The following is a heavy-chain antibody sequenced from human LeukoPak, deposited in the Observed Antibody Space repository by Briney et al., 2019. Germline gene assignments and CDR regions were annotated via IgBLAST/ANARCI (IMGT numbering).Heavy chain of an antibody. CDR1: GFTFSNYA. CDR3: ARVGEGCGGDCYKNYLHH. CDR2: ISGSGRFT. Sequence: GGSQRLSCAASGFTFSNYAMTWVRQAPGKGLEWVSVISGSGRFTNYADSVKGRFTISRDTSKNTLYLQMNSLRVEDTAVYYCARVGEGCGGDCYKNYLHHWGQGTLVTVSS. J-gene: IGHJ1*01. D-gene: IGHD2-21*02. V-gene: IGHV3-23*01.